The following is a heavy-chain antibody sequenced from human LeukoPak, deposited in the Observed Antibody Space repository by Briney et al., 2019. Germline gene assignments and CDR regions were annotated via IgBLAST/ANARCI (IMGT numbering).Heavy chain of an antibody. CDR3: ASSSGWYSVGAFDI. CDR1: GYTFTIYG. V-gene: IGHV1-18*01. J-gene: IGHJ3*02. Sequence: ASVKVSCKASGYTFTIYGISWVRQAPGQGLEWMGWISAYNGNTNYAQKLQGRVTMTTDTSTSTAYMELRSLRYDDTAVYYCASSSGWYSVGAFDIWGQGTMVTVSS. CDR2: ISAYNGNT. D-gene: IGHD6-19*01.